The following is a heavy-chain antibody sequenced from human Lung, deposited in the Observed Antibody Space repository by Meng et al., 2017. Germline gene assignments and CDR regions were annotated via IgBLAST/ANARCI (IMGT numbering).Heavy chain of an antibody. V-gene: IGHV4-34*01. D-gene: IGHD4-11*01. CDR2: INHSGST. J-gene: IGHJ4*02. Sequence: VQLRHWSPVLLDPSLHLPSTCVVSVVSSSDSYWSWIRQPPGKGLEWIGEINHSGSTNYNPSLESRATISVDTSQNNLSLKLSSVTAADSAVYYCARGPTTMAHDFDYWGQGTLVTVSS. CDR1: VVSSSDSY. CDR3: ARGPTTMAHDFDY.